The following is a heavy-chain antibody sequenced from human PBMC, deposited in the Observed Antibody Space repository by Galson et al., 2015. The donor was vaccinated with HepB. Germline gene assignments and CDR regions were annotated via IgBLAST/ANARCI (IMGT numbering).Heavy chain of an antibody. Sequence: QSGAEVKKPGESLKISCKGSGYSFTSYWIGWVRQMPGKGLEWMGIIYPGDSDTRYSPSFQGQVTISADKSISTAYLQWSSLKASDTAMYYCARSDIVVVPAAISPDGWFDPWGQGTLVTVSS. CDR2: IYPGDSDT. CDR1: GYSFTSYW. J-gene: IGHJ5*02. D-gene: IGHD2-2*01. CDR3: ARSDIVVVPAAISPDGWFDP. V-gene: IGHV5-51*03.